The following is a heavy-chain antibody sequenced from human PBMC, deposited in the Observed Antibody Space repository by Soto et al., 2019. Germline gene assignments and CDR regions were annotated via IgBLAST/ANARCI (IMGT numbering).Heavy chain of an antibody. V-gene: IGHV1-69*13. J-gene: IGHJ4*02. CDR2: IIPIFGTA. Sequence: SVKVSCKASGGTFSSYAISWVRQAPGQGLEWMGGIIPIFGTANYAQKFQGRVTITADESTSTAYMELSSLRSEDTAVYYCARVEGGRDYFDYWGRGTLVTVSS. D-gene: IGHD3-10*01. CDR1: GGTFSSYA. CDR3: ARVEGGRDYFDY.